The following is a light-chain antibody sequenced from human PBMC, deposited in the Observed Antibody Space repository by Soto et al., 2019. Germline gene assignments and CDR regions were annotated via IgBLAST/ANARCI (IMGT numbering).Light chain of an antibody. CDR1: HSISSW. V-gene: IGKV1-5*03. CDR2: KAS. Sequence: DIQMTQSPSTLSASVGDRVTITCRASHSISSWLAWYQQKPGKAPKLLIYKASSLGSGVPSRFSGSGSGTEFTLTISSLQPDDFATYYCQQYNSYPWTFGQGTKVEIK. J-gene: IGKJ1*01. CDR3: QQYNSYPWT.